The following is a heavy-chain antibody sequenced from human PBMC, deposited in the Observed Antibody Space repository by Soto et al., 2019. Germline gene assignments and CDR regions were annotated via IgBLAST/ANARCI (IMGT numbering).Heavy chain of an antibody. CDR3: ARGSNVGATAFDP. J-gene: IGHJ5*02. Sequence: ASVKVSCKASGYTFTNCGISRVRQAPVQGLEWMVWISAYNGNTNYAQKLQGRVTMTTDTYTNTDYMKLRSLRSDDTAVYYCARGSNVGATAFDPWGQGTLVTVSS. CDR2: ISAYNGNT. V-gene: IGHV1-18*01. CDR1: GYTFTNCG. D-gene: IGHD1-26*01.